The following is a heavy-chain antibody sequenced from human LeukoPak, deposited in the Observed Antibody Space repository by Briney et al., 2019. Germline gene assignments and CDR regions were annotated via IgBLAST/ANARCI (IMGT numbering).Heavy chain of an antibody. CDR3: ARGGGGSGSYYGDLFDY. D-gene: IGHD3-10*01. CDR1: GFTFSSYS. CDR2: ISSSSSYI. J-gene: IGHJ4*02. V-gene: IGHV3-21*01. Sequence: GGSLGLSCAASGFTFSSYSMNWVRQAPGKGLEWVSSISSSSSYIYYADSVKGRFTISRDNAKNSLYLQMNSLRAEDTAVYYCARGGGGSGSYYGDLFDYWGQGTLVTVSS.